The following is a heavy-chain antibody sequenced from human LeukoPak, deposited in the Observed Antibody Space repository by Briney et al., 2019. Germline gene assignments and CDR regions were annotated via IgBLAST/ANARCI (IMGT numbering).Heavy chain of an antibody. J-gene: IGHJ6*03. D-gene: IGHD3-10*01. CDR3: ARGGFNLVRGVIIPSNSYYYYMDI. Sequence: GGSLRLSCAVSGFTFSAYSMSWVRQAPGKGLEWVSSITSGDFVYFADSLKGRFTISRDNAKSSLFLQMDSLRAEDTAVYYCARGGFNLVRGVIIPSNSYYYYMDIWGKGTTVTVSS. V-gene: IGHV3-21*01. CDR2: ITSGDFV. CDR1: GFTFSAYS.